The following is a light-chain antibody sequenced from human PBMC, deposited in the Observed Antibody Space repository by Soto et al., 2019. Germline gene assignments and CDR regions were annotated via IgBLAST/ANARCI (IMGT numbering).Light chain of an antibody. CDR1: SSDVGGYKY. CDR2: AVN. Sequence: QSVLTQPPSASGSPGQSVTISCTGTSSDVGGYKYVSWYQQYPGKAPKLMIYAVNKRPSGVPDRFSGSKSGNTASLTVSGLQAEDEVDYYCSSYAGSNNYVF. J-gene: IGLJ1*01. V-gene: IGLV2-8*01. CDR3: SSYAGSNNYV.